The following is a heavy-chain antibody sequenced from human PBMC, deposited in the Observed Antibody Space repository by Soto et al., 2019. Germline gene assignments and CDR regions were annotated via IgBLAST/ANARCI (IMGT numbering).Heavy chain of an antibody. J-gene: IGHJ4*02. CDR2: IGPDGYRT. D-gene: IGHD7-27*01. CDR1: GFTFSRHW. Sequence: EVQLVESGGALVQSGGSLRLSCAASGFTFSRHWMHWVRQAPGKGLSWVSHIGPDGYRTRDADSVKGRFIISRDNAKNTLYLQMNNLRDDDTAVYYCVRDQNWAYDYWCPGILVTVSS. V-gene: IGHV3-74*01. CDR3: VRDQNWAYDY.